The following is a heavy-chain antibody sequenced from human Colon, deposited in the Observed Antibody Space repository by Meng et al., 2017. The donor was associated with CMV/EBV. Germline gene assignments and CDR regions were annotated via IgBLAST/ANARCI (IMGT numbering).Heavy chain of an antibody. V-gene: IGHV3-66*01. J-gene: IGHJ4*02. D-gene: IGHD2-2*01. CDR2: IYSGGTT. CDR1: GLTVSKNY. CDR3: ASTTRGKSVVPEVKDF. Sequence: GESLKISCTASGLTVSKNYMSWVRQAPEKGLEWVAIIYSGGTTYYADYVKGRFTISRDNSKNTLYLQMNSLRGEDTAGYYCASTTRGKSVVPEVKDFWGQGTVVTVSS.